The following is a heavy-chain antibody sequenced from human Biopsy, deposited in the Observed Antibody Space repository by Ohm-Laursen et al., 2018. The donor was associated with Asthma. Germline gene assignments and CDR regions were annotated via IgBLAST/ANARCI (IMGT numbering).Heavy chain of an antibody. CDR2: IYYSGST. V-gene: IGHV4-31*03. CDR1: YGSITSGGYY. CDR3: ARAQDYYDSRGYYRSFDY. Sequence: SDTLSLTCTVSYGSITSGGYYWTWIRQHPGKGREWIGFIYYSGSTYYNPSLKSRVSISIDTSKNQFSLKLSSVTAADTAVYYGARAQDYYDSRGYYRSFDYWGQGTLVTVAS. D-gene: IGHD3-22*01. J-gene: IGHJ4*02.